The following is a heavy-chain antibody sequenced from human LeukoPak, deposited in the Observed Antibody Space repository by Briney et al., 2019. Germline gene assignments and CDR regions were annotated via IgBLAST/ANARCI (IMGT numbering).Heavy chain of an antibody. Sequence: PSETLSLTCTVSGGSASSGSYYWSWIRQPPGKGLEWIGYIYYSGSTNYNPSLKSRVTISVDTSKNQFSLKLSSVTAADTAVYYCARNPVVPAAIREGYYYYYGMDVWGQGTTVTVSS. J-gene: IGHJ6*02. CDR2: IYYSGST. CDR3: ARNPVVPAAIREGYYYYYGMDV. V-gene: IGHV4-61*01. CDR1: GGSASSGSYY. D-gene: IGHD2-2*02.